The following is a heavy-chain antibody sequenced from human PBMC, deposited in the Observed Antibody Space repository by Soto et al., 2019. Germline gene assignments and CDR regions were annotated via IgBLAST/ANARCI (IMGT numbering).Heavy chain of an antibody. CDR3: ARDRYFDWLLRAEYFQH. D-gene: IGHD3-9*01. CDR2: IIPILGIA. CDR1: GGTFSSYT. Sequence: QVQLVQSGAEVKKPGSSVKVSCKASGGTFSSYTISWVRQAPGQGLEWMGRIIPILGIANYAQKFQGRVTFTADKSTSTAYMELSSLRSEDTAVYYCARDRYFDWLLRAEYFQHWGQGTLVTVSS. V-gene: IGHV1-69*08. J-gene: IGHJ1*01.